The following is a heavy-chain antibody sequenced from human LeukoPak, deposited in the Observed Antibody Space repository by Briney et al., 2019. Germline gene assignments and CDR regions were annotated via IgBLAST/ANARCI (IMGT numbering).Heavy chain of an antibody. D-gene: IGHD2-15*01. J-gene: IGHJ4*02. V-gene: IGHV3-21*01. CDR3: TREFCSGGSCYSGGY. CDR1: GFTFSTYS. Sequence: GGSLRLSCAASGFTFSTYSMNWFRQAPGKGLEWVSSISATSTYTYYADSLKGRFIISRDNAKNSVYLQMNSLRAEETAVYYCTREFCSGGSCYSGGYWGQGALVTVSS. CDR2: ISATSTYT.